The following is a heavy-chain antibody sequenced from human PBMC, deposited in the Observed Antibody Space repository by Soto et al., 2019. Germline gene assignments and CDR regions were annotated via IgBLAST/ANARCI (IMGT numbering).Heavy chain of an antibody. J-gene: IGHJ2*01. CDR2: LYSDGTT. CDR1: GVSVRSNY. D-gene: IGHD4-4*01. Sequence: GGSLRLCWVVSGVSVRSNYMSWVREAQGKGLDWVSVLYSDGTTYYVDSVKGRFTSSRDSSKSTLYLQMNSLRAEDTAVYYCARPLWRDDYNWGYFDLWGRGTLVTVSS. V-gene: IGHV3-53*05. CDR3: ARPLWRDDYNWGYFDL.